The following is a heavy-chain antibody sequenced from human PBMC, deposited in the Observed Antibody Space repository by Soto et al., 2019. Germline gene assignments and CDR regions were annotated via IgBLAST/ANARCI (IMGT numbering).Heavy chain of an antibody. Sequence: QVQLVQSGAEVKKPGASVKVSCKASGYTFTSYTMHWVRQAPGQRLEWMGWINAGNGNTKYSQKFQGRVTITRDTXXXXXXXXXXXXXXXXXXXXXXXXXXXXXXXXGMDVWGQGTTVTVSS. J-gene: IGHJ6*02. V-gene: IGHV1-3*01. CDR3: XXXXXXXXXXGMDV. CDR1: GYTFTSYT. CDR2: INAGNGNT.